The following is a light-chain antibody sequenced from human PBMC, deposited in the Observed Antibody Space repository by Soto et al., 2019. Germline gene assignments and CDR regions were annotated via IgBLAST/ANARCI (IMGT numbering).Light chain of an antibody. Sequence: DIQMTQSPSSLSASVGDRVTISCRAAQSISTYLNWYQQKPGTAPRLLIYSASSVKTGVPPRFSGSGSGRDFTLTISSLRPEDFAVYYCQQYTNWPPNTFGQGTRLEIK. CDR1: QSISTY. J-gene: IGKJ5*01. CDR3: QQYTNWPPNT. V-gene: IGKV1-39*01. CDR2: SAS.